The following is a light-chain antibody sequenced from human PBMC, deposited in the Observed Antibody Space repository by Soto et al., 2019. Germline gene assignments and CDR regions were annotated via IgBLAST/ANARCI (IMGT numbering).Light chain of an antibody. CDR3: KQSYSTPWT. CDR2: AAS. J-gene: IGKJ1*01. Sequence: DLQMTQSPSSLSASVGDRVTITCRASQSISSYLNWYQQKPGKAPKLLIYAASSVQSGVPSRFSGSGSGTDFTLTISSLQPEDFATYYCKQSYSTPWTFGQGTEVEIK. CDR1: QSISSY. V-gene: IGKV1-39*01.